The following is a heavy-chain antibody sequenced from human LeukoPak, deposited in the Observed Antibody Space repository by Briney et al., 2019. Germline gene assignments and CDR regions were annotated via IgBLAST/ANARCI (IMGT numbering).Heavy chain of an antibody. D-gene: IGHD3-10*01. J-gene: IGHJ1*01. V-gene: IGHV1-8*01. CDR3: ARVKGFYYGSGTYNYFQH. CDR1: GYTFTSYD. Sequence: ASVKVSCKASGYTFTSYDINWVRQATGQGLEWMGWMNPNSGNTGYAQKFQGRVTMTRNTSISTAYMELSSLRSDDTAVYYCARVKGFYYGSGTYNYFQHWGQGTLVTVSS. CDR2: MNPNSGNT.